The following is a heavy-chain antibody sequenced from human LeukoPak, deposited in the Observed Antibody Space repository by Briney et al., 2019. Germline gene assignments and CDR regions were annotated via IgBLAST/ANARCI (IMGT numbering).Heavy chain of an antibody. Sequence: KPSETLSLTCTVSGGSIKTNNYYWGWIRQAPGKGLERIGSIFYRGKTYYHLYLKSRLTIDVDTSTNQFSLRLSSVAAADTAVDFWARARREGYYYDRDVWGKGIMVTVSS. CDR3: ARARREGYYYDRDV. CDR2: IFYRGKT. CDR1: GGSIKTNNYY. J-gene: IGHJ6*03. D-gene: IGHD6-6*01. V-gene: IGHV4-39*01.